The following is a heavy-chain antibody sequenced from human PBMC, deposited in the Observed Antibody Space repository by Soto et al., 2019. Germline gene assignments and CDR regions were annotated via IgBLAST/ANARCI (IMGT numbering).Heavy chain of an antibody. Sequence: GGSLRLSCAASGFTFSSYGMHWVRQAPGKGLEWVAVIWYDGSNKYYADSVKGRFTISRDNSKNTLYLQMNSLRAEDTAVYYCARDQGAELVYYYYYYGMDVWGQGTTVTVSS. V-gene: IGHV3-33*01. CDR2: IWYDGSNK. CDR3: ARDQGAELVYYYYYYGMDV. J-gene: IGHJ6*02. D-gene: IGHD6-6*01. CDR1: GFTFSSYG.